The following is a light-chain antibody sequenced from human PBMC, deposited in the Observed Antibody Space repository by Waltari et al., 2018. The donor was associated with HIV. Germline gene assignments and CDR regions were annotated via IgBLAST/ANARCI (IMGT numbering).Light chain of an antibody. CDR2: EVN. V-gene: IGLV2-8*01. CDR3: SSYAGNNNWV. CDR1: SIDIGDSTS. Sequence: QSALTQPPSASGSPGQSVTISCPATSIDIGDSTSVSWYQQHPSHTHKDIIFEVNKRPSGVPDRFSGSKSGNTASLTVSRLQGEDEADYFCSSYAGNNNWVFGGGTKVTVL. J-gene: IGLJ3*02.